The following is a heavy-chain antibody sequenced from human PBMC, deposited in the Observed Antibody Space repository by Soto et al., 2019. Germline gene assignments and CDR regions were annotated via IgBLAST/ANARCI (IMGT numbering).Heavy chain of an antibody. CDR2: MNPNSGNT. Sequence: ASVNVSCKPSGYTFTSYYINWVRQATGQGLEWMGWMNPNSGNTGYAQKFQGRVTMTRDTSTSTAYMELSSLRSEDTAVYYCARRTEHASDIWGQGTRVTVSS. J-gene: IGHJ3*02. CDR1: GYTFTSYY. CDR3: ARRTEHASDI. V-gene: IGHV1-8*01. D-gene: IGHD1-1*01.